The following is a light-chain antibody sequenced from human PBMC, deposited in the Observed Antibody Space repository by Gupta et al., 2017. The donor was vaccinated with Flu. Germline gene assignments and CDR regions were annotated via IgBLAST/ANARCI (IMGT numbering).Light chain of an antibody. V-gene: IGLV2-8*01. Sequence: SIDIGGYNYVSRYQQHPGKVPKLRIYEVPKRPSAVPGRFSGSKSGNTATLTVAELQAEDETDYFCSSYAGTNNLWVVGGGTKLTVL. CDR3: SSYAGTNNLWV. J-gene: IGLJ3*02. CDR1: SIDIGGYNY. CDR2: EVP.